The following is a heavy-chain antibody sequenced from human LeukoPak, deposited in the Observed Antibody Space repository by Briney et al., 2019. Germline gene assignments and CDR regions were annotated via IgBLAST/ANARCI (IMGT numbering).Heavy chain of an antibody. J-gene: IGHJ4*02. CDR2: ISSSSSTI. Sequence: GGSLTLSCAASGFTFSSYSMNWVRQAPGKGLEWVSYISSSSSTIYYPDSLKGRFTLSRDNAKNSLYLQMNRWIAQDTGVYYFARTLRLLEWYSFWGQGALVTVSS. CDR3: ARTLRLLEWYSF. D-gene: IGHD3-3*01. V-gene: IGHV3-48*01. CDR1: GFTFSSYS.